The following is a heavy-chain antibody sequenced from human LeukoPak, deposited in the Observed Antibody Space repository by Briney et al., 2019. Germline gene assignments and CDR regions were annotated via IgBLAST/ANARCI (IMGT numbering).Heavy chain of an antibody. CDR2: IYYSGST. D-gene: IGHD6-13*01. CDR1: GGSINSYY. CDR3: ARVTGYMTEDYFDC. J-gene: IGHJ4*02. Sequence: SETLSLTCTVSGGSINSYYWSWIRQPPGKGLEWIGYIYYSGSTNYNPSLKSRVTISVDTSKNQFSLRLSSVTAADTAVYYCARVTGYMTEDYFDCWGQGTLITVSS. V-gene: IGHV4-59*01.